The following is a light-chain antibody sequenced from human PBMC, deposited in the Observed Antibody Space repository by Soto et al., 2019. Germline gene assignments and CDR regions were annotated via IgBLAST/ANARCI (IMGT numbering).Light chain of an antibody. CDR3: QQANTFPIT. J-gene: IGKJ5*01. V-gene: IGKV1-12*01. CDR1: QRISSW. Sequence: DIQMTQSPSTLSATVGDRVSMTCVASQRISSWLAWYQQKPGKAPKLLIYAASTLQSGVPSRFSGSGSGADFTLTISSLQPEDFATYYCQQANTFPITFGQGTRLEI. CDR2: AAS.